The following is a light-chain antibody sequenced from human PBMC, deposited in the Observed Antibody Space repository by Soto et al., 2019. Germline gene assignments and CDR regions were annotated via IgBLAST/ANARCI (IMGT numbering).Light chain of an antibody. CDR2: AAS. Sequence: AIQMTQSPSSLSASVGDRVTISCRASQDIRNTLAWFQQKPGEAPKLLIFAASNLQSGVPSRFSGSGSVTDFTLAITSLQPEDVATYYCLQHYNFSWTFGQGTKVELK. CDR3: LQHYNFSWT. V-gene: IGKV1-6*01. J-gene: IGKJ1*01. CDR1: QDIRNT.